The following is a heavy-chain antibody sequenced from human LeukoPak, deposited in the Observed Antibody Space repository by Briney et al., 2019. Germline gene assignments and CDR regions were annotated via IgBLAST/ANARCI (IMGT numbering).Heavy chain of an antibody. J-gene: IGHJ6*03. CDR2: INPNSGGT. D-gene: IGHD2-2*01. V-gene: IGHV1-2*02. CDR3: ARGSGVVPAAIGLPYYYNFMDV. Sequence: ASVKVSCKASGYTFTGYYMHWVRQAPGQGLEWMGWINPNSGGTNYAQNFQGRVTMTRDTSISTAYMEVSRLRSDDTAVYYCARGSGVVPAAIGLPYYYNFMDVWGKGTTVTVSS. CDR1: GYTFTGYY.